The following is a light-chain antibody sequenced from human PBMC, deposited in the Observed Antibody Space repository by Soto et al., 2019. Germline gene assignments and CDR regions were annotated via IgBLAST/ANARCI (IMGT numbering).Light chain of an antibody. CDR1: SSDVGGYNY. J-gene: IGLJ2*01. CDR3: SSYTSSSTLGVV. CDR2: DVS. V-gene: IGLV2-14*01. Sequence: QSALTQPASVSGSPGQSITISCTGTSSDVGGYNYVSWYQQHPGKAPKLMIYDVSNRPSGVSNRFSGSKSGNTASLNISGLQAEDEADYYCSSYTSSSTLGVVFGGGTKVTVL.